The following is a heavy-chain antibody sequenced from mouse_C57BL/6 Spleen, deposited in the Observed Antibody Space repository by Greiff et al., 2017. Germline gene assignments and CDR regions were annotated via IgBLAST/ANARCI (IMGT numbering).Heavy chain of an antibody. D-gene: IGHD1-1*01. V-gene: IGHV1-59*01. CDR2: IDPSDSYT. CDR1: GYTFTSYW. Sequence: VQLQQPGAELVRPGTSVKLSCKASGYTFTSYWMHWVKQRPGQGLEWIGVIDPSDSYTNYNQKFKGKATLTVDTSSSTAYMQLSSLTSEDSAVYYCARRDYGSSFYYYAMDYWGQGTSVTVSS. CDR3: ARRDYGSSFYYYAMDY. J-gene: IGHJ4*01.